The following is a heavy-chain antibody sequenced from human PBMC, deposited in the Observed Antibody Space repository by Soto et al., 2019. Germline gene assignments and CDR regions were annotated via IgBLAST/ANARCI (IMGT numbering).Heavy chain of an antibody. CDR3: ARSKAAAVFPSDYYMDV. CDR2: ISAYNGNT. CDR1: GYTFTSYG. V-gene: IGHV1-18*01. D-gene: IGHD6-13*01. Sequence: GASVKVSCKASGYTFTSYGISWVRQAPGQGLEWMGWISAYNGNTNYAQKLQGRVTMTTDTSTSTAYMELGSLRSDDTAVYYCARSKAAAVFPSDYYMDVWGKGTTVTVSS. J-gene: IGHJ6*03.